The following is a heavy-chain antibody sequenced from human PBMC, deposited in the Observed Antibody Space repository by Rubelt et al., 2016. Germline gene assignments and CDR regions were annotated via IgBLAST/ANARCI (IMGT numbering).Heavy chain of an antibody. J-gene: IGHJ4*02. CDR3: ARYCSSTSCFLKRVFDH. CDR2: IYYSGST. D-gene: IGHD2-2*01. Sequence: WLTCTVSGGSISSYYWGWIRQPPGKGLEWIGSIYYSGSTYCNPSLKSRVTISVDTSKYQFSLKLSSVTAADTAVYYCARYCSSTSCFLKRVFDHWGQGTLVTVSS. CDR1: GGSISSYY. V-gene: IGHV4-39*07.